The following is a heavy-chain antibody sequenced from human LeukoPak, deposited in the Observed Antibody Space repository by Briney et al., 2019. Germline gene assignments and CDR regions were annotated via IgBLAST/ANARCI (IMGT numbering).Heavy chain of an antibody. V-gene: IGHV4-38-2*01. CDR1: GYSISSGYY. CDR2: IYHSGST. Sequence: SETLSLTCAVSGYSISSGYYWGWIRQPPGKGLEGIGSIYHSGSTYYNPSLKSRVTISVDTSKNQFSLKLSSVTAADTAVYYCASVSGGVVVPAANLGFYYYYGMDVWGKGTTVTVSS. CDR3: ASVSGGVVVPAANLGFYYYYGMDV. J-gene: IGHJ6*04. D-gene: IGHD2-2*01.